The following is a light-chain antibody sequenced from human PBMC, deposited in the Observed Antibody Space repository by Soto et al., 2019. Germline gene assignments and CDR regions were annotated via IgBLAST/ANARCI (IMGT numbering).Light chain of an antibody. J-gene: IGKJ1*01. CDR3: QQRNNWPWT. V-gene: IGKV3D-20*02. CDR2: GTS. Sequence: IVLTQYQGTLSVSLGDRATLSCRAGQIISSSYLAWYQQKPGQAPRLLIYGTSIRATGIPDRFSGSGSGTDFTLTISSLEPEDFAVYYCQQRNNWPWTSGQGTKVDI. CDR1: QIISSSY.